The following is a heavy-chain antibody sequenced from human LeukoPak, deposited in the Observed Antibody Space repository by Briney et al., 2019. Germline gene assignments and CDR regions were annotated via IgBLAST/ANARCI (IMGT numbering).Heavy chain of an antibody. V-gene: IGHV3-30*10. CDR2: VSDDGSKT. J-gene: IGHJ3*02. Sequence: GGSLRLSCAASRFTFSSYHMHWVRQAPGKGPEWLAVVSDDGSKTYHTDSVRGRFTISRDNSENTLFLQMNSLRGEDTAVYYCARDKGTIWNSQNDPFDIWGQGTMVTVSS. D-gene: IGHD1-7*01. CDR1: RFTFSSYH. CDR3: ARDKGTIWNSQNDPFDI.